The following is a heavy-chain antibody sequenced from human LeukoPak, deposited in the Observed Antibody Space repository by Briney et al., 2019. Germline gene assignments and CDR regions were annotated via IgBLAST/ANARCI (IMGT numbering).Heavy chain of an antibody. V-gene: IGHV3-23*01. CDR3: AKVGIVVGGDYYDY. Sequence: GGSLRLSCATSGFTFSINAMSWVRQAPGRGLEWVSVISDSGDSTNYADSVKGRFTISRDNSKNTVYLQMNSLRVEDTAVYYCAKVGIVVGGDYYDYWGQGTLVTVSS. CDR2: ISDSGDST. D-gene: IGHD3-22*01. J-gene: IGHJ4*02. CDR1: GFTFSINA.